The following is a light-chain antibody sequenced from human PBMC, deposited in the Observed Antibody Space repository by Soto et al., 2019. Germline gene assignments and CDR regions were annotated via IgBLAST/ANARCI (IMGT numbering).Light chain of an antibody. CDR3: SSFAGNNNLV. V-gene: IGLV2-8*01. J-gene: IGLJ2*01. Sequence: QSALTQPPSVSGSPGQSVTISCTGTSSDVGGYNYVSWYQQHPGKAPKLMISEVSKRPSGVPDRFSGSKSGNTASLTVSGLQAEDEADYYCSSFAGNNNLVFGGGTKLTFL. CDR1: SSDVGGYNY. CDR2: EVS.